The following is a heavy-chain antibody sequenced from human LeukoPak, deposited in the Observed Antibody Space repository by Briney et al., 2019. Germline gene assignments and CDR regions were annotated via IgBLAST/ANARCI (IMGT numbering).Heavy chain of an antibody. Sequence: ASVKVSCKASGYTFTSYGISWVRQAPGQGLEWMGWISAYNGNTNYAQKLQGRVTMTTDTSTSTAYMELRSLRSDDTAVYYCAKAVLVMSPYGMDVWGQGTTVTVSS. D-gene: IGHD3-22*01. CDR3: AKAVLVMSPYGMDV. CDR1: GYTFTSYG. CDR2: ISAYNGNT. V-gene: IGHV1-18*01. J-gene: IGHJ6*02.